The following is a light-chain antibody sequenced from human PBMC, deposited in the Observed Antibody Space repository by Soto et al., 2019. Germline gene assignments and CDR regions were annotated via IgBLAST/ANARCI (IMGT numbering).Light chain of an antibody. CDR3: QQYNSWPRT. J-gene: IGKJ1*01. CDR2: GAS. CDR1: QGVGSN. Sequence: IVMTQSPATLSLSPGEGVSLSCETSQGVGSNIAWYRQRPGQAPRLLIYGASTRATGIPARFTGSGSGTEFTLTVSNLQSEDFAIYYCQQYNSWPRTFGQGTKVDI. V-gene: IGKV3-15*01.